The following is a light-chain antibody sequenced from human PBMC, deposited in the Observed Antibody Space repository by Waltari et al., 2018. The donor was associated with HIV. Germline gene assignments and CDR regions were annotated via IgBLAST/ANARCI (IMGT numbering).Light chain of an antibody. J-gene: IGLJ2*01. CDR2: QDS. CDR1: KLGDKY. Sequence: SYELTQPPSVSVSPGQPASITSSGDKLGDKYACWYQQKPGQYPVMVIYQDSKRPSGIPERFSGSNSGNTATLTISGTQTLDEADYYCQAWDSSTVVFGGGTKLTVL. V-gene: IGLV3-1*01. CDR3: QAWDSSTVV.